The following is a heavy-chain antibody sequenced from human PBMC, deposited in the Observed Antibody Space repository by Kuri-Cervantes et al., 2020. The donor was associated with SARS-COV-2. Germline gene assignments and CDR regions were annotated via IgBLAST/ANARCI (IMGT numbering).Heavy chain of an antibody. CDR1: GFTLNKYA. CDR2: ISGRSSST. CDR3: AKTAADIVVVTADQPRAYYFDY. V-gene: IGHV3-23*01. Sequence: GGSLRLSCAASGFTLNKYAMSWVRQAPENGLEWVSGISGRSSSTYHADSVKGRFTISRDNSKNTLYLQRNSLRAEDTAVYSCAKTAADIVVVTADQPRAYYFDYWGQGTLVTVSS. J-gene: IGHJ4*02. D-gene: IGHD2-2*01.